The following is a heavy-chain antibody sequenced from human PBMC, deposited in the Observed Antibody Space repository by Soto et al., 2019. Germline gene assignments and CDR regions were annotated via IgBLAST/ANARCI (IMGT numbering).Heavy chain of an antibody. CDR3: ARYARNGSYDFWSGRRILADWYFDL. CDR1: GGSISSYY. Sequence: SETLSLTCTVSGGSISSYYWSWIRQPPWKGLEWIGYIYYSGSTNYNPSLKSRVTISVDTSKNQFSLKLSSVTAADTAVYYCARYARNGSYDFWSGRRILADWYFDLWGRGTLVTVSS. D-gene: IGHD3-3*01. V-gene: IGHV4-59*01. J-gene: IGHJ2*01. CDR2: IYYSGST.